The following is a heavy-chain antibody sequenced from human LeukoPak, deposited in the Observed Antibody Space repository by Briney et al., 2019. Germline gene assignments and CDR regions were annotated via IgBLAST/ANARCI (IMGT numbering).Heavy chain of an antibody. CDR1: GFTFSDYY. Sequence: GGSLRLSCAASGFTFSDYYMSWIRQAPGKGLEWVSYISGSSTYTNYAVSVKGRFTISRDNAKNSLYLQMNSLRAEDTAVYYCTRADRLAGGPEYWGQGTPVTVSS. CDR3: TRADRLAGGPEY. V-gene: IGHV3-11*06. D-gene: IGHD6-13*01. CDR2: ISGSSTYT. J-gene: IGHJ4*02.